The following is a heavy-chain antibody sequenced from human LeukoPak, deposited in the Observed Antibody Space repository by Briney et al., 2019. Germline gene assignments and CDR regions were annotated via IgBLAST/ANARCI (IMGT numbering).Heavy chain of an antibody. V-gene: IGHV4-61*01. CDR2: IYYSGST. Sequence: SETLSLTCTVSGGSVSSGSYYWSWIRQPPGKGLEWIGYIYYSGSTNYNPSLKSRVTISVDTSKNQFSLKLSSVTAADTAVYYCARWFGESWDWFDPWGQGTLVTVSS. J-gene: IGHJ5*02. CDR3: ARWFGESWDWFDP. D-gene: IGHD3-10*01. CDR1: GGSVSSGSYY.